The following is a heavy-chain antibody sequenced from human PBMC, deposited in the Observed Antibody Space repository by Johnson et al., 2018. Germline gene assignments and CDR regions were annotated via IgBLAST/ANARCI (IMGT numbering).Heavy chain of an antibody. CDR1: GFTFSSYG. CDR3: AIFYGSGSFYYYGMDV. D-gene: IGHD3-10*01. Sequence: QVQLVQSGGGVVQPGRSLRLSCAASGFTFSSYGMHWVRQAPGPGLEWVAFISYDGSKKYYADSVNSRFTISRDNSKNTLYLQMNRLRAEDTAVYYCAIFYGSGSFYYYGMDVWGQGTTVTGSS. CDR2: ISYDGSKK. V-gene: IGHV3-30*03. J-gene: IGHJ6*02.